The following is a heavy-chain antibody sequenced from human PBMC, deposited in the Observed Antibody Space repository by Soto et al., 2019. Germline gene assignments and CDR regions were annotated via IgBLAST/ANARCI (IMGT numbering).Heavy chain of an antibody. J-gene: IGHJ3*01. CDR2: ISGSGGDT. CDR1: GFTFSSYA. Sequence: VGSLRLSCAASGFTFSSYAMSWVRQAPGKGLEWVSAISGSGGDTYYADSVQGRFTISRDNSKNTLYPQMSSLRAEDTAVYYCAKHYCGSSTTCFDAFDFWGQGTMVTVSS. V-gene: IGHV3-23*01. CDR3: AKHYCGSSTTCFDAFDF. D-gene: IGHD2-2*01.